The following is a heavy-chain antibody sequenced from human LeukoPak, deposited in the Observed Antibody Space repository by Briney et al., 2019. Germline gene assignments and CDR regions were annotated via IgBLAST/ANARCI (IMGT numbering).Heavy chain of an antibody. Sequence: SETLSLTCSVSGGSVSSSSYYWGWIRQPPGKGLEWIGGISHSGTNYNNPSLKSRVSISIDTSKNQFSVKLTSVTAADTAIYYCASLGTLRSWGQGTLVTVSS. J-gene: IGHJ5*02. D-gene: IGHD7-27*01. V-gene: IGHV4-39*01. CDR1: GGSVSSSSYY. CDR3: ASLGTLRS. CDR2: ISHSGTN.